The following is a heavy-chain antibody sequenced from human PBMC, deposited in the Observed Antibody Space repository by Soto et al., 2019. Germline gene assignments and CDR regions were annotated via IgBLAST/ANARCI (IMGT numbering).Heavy chain of an antibody. D-gene: IGHD3-22*01. Sequence: GGSLRLSCAASGFTFSSYWMHWVRQDAGKGLLWVSSIKTDGTVTQYADSVKGRFTVSRDNAKNTLYLQMNSLKTEDTAVYYCTTDLGIVVVTFYYYYYGMDVWGQGTTVTVS. CDR2: IKTDGTVT. CDR1: GFTFSSYW. J-gene: IGHJ6*02. CDR3: TTDLGIVVVTFYYYYYGMDV. V-gene: IGHV3-74*03.